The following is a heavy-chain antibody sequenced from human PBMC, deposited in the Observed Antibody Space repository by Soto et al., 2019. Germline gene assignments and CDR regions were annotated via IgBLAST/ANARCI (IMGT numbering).Heavy chain of an antibody. Sequence: GESLKISCNGSGYSVTSYWIGWVRQMPGKGLEWMGIIYPGDSDTRYSPSFQGQVTISADKSISTAYLQWSSLKASDTAMYYCARQAHYYDSSGYYSRSFDIWGQGTMVTVSS. V-gene: IGHV5-51*01. CDR2: IYPGDSDT. J-gene: IGHJ3*02. CDR1: GYSVTSYW. CDR3: ARQAHYYDSSGYYSRSFDI. D-gene: IGHD3-22*01.